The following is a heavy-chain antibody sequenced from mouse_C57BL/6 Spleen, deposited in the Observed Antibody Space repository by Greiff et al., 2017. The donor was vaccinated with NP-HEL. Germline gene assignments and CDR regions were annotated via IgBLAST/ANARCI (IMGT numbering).Heavy chain of an antibody. CDR3: AMGGYDYDGCAY. J-gene: IGHJ3*01. Sequence: QVQLQQPGAELVKPGASVKVSCKASGYTFTSYWMHWVKQRPGQGLEWLGRIPPSDSDTNYNQKFKGKATLHVDKSSSTAYMQLSRLTSEDSAVYYCAMGGYDYDGCAYWGQGTLVTVSA. CDR1: GYTFTSYW. D-gene: IGHD2-4*01. V-gene: IGHV1-74*01. CDR2: IPPSDSDT.